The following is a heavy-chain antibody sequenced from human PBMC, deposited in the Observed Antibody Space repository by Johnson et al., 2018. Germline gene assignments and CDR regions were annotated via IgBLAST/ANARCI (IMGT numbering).Heavy chain of an antibody. V-gene: IGHV3-9*01. CDR1: GFTFDDYA. D-gene: IGHD3-3*01. CDR3: AREFEWLIGGGYFQH. CDR2: ISWNSGSI. J-gene: IGHJ1*01. Sequence: VQLVESGGGLVQPGRSLRLSCAASGFTFDDYAMHWVRQAPGKGLAWVSGISWNSGSIGYADSVKGRFTISRDNSKNTLYLQMNSPRAEDTAVYYCAREFEWLIGGGYFQHWGQGTLVTVSS.